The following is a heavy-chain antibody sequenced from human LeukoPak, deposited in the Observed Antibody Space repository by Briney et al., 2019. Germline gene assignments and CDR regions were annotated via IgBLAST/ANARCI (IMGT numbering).Heavy chain of an antibody. CDR1: GGSISSSSYY. CDR2: IYYSGST. Sequence: MPSETLSLTCTVSGGSISSSSYYWGWIRQPPGKGLEWIGSIYYSGSTYYNPSLKSRVTISVDTYKNQFSLKLSSVTAADTAVYYCARSFTDNFFFENWGQGTLVTVSS. D-gene: IGHD1-1*01. CDR3: ARSFTDNFFFEN. V-gene: IGHV4-39*01. J-gene: IGHJ4*02.